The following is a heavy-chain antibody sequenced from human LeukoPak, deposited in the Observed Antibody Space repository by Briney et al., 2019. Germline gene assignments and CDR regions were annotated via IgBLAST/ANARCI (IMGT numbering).Heavy chain of an antibody. J-gene: IGHJ5*02. Sequence: PGGSLRLSCAASGFTFSDYYMSWIRQAPGKGLEWVSYISSSGSTIYYADSVKGRFTISRDNAKNSLYLQMNSLRAEDTAAYYCARVLTIGFGEPSFDPWGQGTLVTVSS. CDR1: GFTFSDYY. V-gene: IGHV3-11*01. CDR2: ISSSGSTI. D-gene: IGHD3-10*01. CDR3: ARVLTIGFGEPSFDP.